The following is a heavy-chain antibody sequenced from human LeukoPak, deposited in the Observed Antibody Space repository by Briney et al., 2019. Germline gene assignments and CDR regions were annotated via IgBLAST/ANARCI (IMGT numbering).Heavy chain of an antibody. CDR2: IYYSGST. D-gene: IGHD6-19*01. J-gene: IGHJ3*02. CDR1: GGSISSYY. CDR3: ARGQWLDLDAFDI. V-gene: IGHV4-59*01. Sequence: KTSETLSLTCTVSGGSISSYYWSWIRQPPGKGLEWIGYIYYSGSTKYNPSLKSRVTISVDTSKNQFSLKLSSVSAADTAVYYCARGQWLDLDAFDIWGQGTMVTVSS.